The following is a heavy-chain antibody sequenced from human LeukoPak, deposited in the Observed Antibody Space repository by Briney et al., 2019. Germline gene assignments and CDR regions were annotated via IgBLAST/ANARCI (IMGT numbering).Heavy chain of an antibody. D-gene: IGHD3-22*01. CDR1: RSTFTSYD. CDR2: MNPNSGNT. Sequence: ASVKVSCKAARSTFTSYDINWVRQATGQGLEGMGWMNPNSGNTGYAQKFKGRVTMTRNTSISTAYMELSSLRSEDTAVYYCARAGVYYYDSSGYNSPQVWGQGTLVTVSS. V-gene: IGHV1-8*01. CDR3: ARAGVYYYDSSGYNSPQV. J-gene: IGHJ4*02.